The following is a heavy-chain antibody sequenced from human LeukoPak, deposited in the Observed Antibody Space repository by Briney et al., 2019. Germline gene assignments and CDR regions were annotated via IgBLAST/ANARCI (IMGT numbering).Heavy chain of an antibody. V-gene: IGHV4-59*12. CDR2: IYYSGST. Sequence: SETLSLTCTVSGGSISSYYWSWIRQPPGKGLKWIGYIYYSGSTNYNPSLKSRVTISVDTSKNQFSLKLSSVTAADTAVYYCARGHYYGSGRFLNYGMDVWGQGTTVTVSS. CDR1: GGSISSYY. J-gene: IGHJ6*02. D-gene: IGHD3-10*01. CDR3: ARGHYYGSGRFLNYGMDV.